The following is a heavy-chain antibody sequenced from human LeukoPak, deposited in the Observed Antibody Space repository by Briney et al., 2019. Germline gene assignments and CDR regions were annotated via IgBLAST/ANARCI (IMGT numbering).Heavy chain of an antibody. J-gene: IGHJ3*02. D-gene: IGHD6-13*01. CDR3: ARRLSSSWNDAFDI. CDR2: IYYSGST. Sequence: SETLSLTCTVSGGAISSSSYYWGWIRQPPGKGLEWIGSIYYSGSTYYNPSLKSRVTISVDTSKNQFSLKLSSVTAADSAVYYCARRLSSSWNDAFDIWGQGTMVTVSS. V-gene: IGHV4-39*01. CDR1: GGAISSSSYY.